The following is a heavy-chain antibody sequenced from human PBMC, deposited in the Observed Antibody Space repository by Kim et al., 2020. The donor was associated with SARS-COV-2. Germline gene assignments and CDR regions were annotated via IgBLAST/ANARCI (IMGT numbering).Heavy chain of an antibody. J-gene: IGHJ6*02. V-gene: IGHV3-15*01. CDR3: TTAIGAGDYYYGMDV. Sequence: GGSLRLSCAASGFTFSNAWMSWVRQAPGKGLEWVGRIKSKTDGGTTDYAASVKGRFTISRDDSKNTLYLQMNSLKTEDTAVYYCTTAIGAGDYYYGMDVWGQGTTVTVSS. D-gene: IGHD3-10*01. CDR1: GFTFSNAW. CDR2: IKSKTDGGTT.